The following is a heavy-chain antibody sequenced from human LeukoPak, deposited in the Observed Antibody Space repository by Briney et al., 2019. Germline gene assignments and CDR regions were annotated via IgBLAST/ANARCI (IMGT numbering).Heavy chain of an antibody. Sequence: PSETLSLTCTVSGGSISSYYWSWIRQPPGKGLEWIGYIYYSGSTNYNPSLKSRVTISVDTSKNQFSLKLSSVIAADTAVYYCARGVWGSSWDDAFDIWGQGTMVTVSS. V-gene: IGHV4-59*01. D-gene: IGHD6-13*01. CDR2: IYYSGST. CDR1: GGSISSYY. J-gene: IGHJ3*02. CDR3: ARGVWGSSWDDAFDI.